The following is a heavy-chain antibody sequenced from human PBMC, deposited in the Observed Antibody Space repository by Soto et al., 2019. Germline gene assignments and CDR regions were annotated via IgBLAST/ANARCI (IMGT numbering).Heavy chain of an antibody. V-gene: IGHV1-2*04. Sequence: QVQLVQSGAEVKKPGASVKVSCKASGYTFSGYYMHWVRQAPGQGLEWMGWINPNSGGTNYAQKFQGWANMTRDTSISTGYAELSRLRSEDTAVYYCASGFGDENYYGVDVWGQGTTVTVSS. CDR2: INPNSGGT. J-gene: IGHJ6*02. D-gene: IGHD3-10*01. CDR1: GYTFSGYY. CDR3: ASGFGDENYYGVDV.